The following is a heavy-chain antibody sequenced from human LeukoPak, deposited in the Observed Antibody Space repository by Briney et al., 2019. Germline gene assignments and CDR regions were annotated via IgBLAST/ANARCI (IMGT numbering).Heavy chain of an antibody. CDR3: ARGPLRYFDWLYATFDY. CDR2: ISSSSSTI. J-gene: IGHJ4*02. V-gene: IGHV3-48*04. Sequence: PGGSLRLSCAASGFTFSSYSMNWVRQAPGKGLEWVSYISSSSSTIYYADSVKGRFTISRDNAKNSLYLQMNSLRAEDTAVYYCARGPLRYFDWLYATFDYWGQGTLVTVSS. D-gene: IGHD3-9*01. CDR1: GFTFSSYS.